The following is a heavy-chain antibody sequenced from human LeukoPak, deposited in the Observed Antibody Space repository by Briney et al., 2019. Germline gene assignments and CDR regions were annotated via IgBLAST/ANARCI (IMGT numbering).Heavy chain of an antibody. CDR3: ASHITSGSYSFDY. Sequence: SETLSLTCTVSGGSISSSSYYWGWIRQPPGKGLEWIGSIYYSGSTYYNPSLKSRVTISVDTSKNQFSLKLSSVTAADTAVYYCASHITSGSYSFDYWGQGTLVTVSS. V-gene: IGHV4-39*07. CDR2: IYYSGST. CDR1: GGSISSSSYY. D-gene: IGHD1-26*01. J-gene: IGHJ4*02.